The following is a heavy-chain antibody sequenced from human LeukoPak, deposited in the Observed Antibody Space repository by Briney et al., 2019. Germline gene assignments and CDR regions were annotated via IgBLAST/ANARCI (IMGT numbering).Heavy chain of an antibody. J-gene: IGHJ4*02. CDR2: IRYDGSNK. CDR3: ARDGYYYDSSGYADY. Sequence: GGSLRLSCAASGFTFSSYGMPWVRQAPGKGLEWVAFIRYDGSNKYYADSVKGRFTISRDNAKNSLYLQMNSLRAEDTAVYYCARDGYYYDSSGYADYWGQGTLVTVSS. D-gene: IGHD3-22*01. V-gene: IGHV3-30*02. CDR1: GFTFSSYG.